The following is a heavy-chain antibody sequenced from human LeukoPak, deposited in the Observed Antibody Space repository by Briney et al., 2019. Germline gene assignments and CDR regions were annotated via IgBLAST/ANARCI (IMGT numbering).Heavy chain of an antibody. J-gene: IGHJ4*02. V-gene: IGHV4-61*01. CDR2: IYYSGST. CDR1: GDSITTDNYY. D-gene: IGHD5-24*01. CDR3: ARRNRDGYNYYFDY. Sequence: PSETLSLTCTVSGDSITTDNYYWSWIRQPPGKGLEWIGYIYYSGSTNYNPSLKSRVTISVDTSKNQFSLKLSSVTAADTAVYYCARRNRDGYNYYFDYWGQGTLVTVSS.